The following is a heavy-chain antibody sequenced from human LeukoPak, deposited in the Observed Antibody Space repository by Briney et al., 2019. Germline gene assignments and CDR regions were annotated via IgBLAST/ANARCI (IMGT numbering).Heavy chain of an antibody. CDR2: IWYDGSNK. J-gene: IGHJ4*02. Sequence: GGSLRLSCAASGFTFSSYGMHWVRQAPGKGLEWVAIIWYDGSNKYYADSVKGRFTISRDNSKNTLYLQMNSLRAEDTAVYYCARDKFDYVWGSYRYTGSLPPYYFDYWGQGTLVTVSS. V-gene: IGHV3-33*01. CDR3: ARDKFDYVWGSYRYTGSLPPYYFDY. CDR1: GFTFSSYG. D-gene: IGHD3-16*02.